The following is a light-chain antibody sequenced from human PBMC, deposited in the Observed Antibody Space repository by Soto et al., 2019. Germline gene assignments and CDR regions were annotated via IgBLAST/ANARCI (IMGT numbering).Light chain of an antibody. CDR2: DAS. Sequence: DNDITQSPSTLSTYVGDRVTITCRASQSISSWLAWSQQKPGKAPKLLISDASSLASGVPSRFSGSGSGTEFTLTISSLQPEDFAIYYCQQLNSYPPLTFGGGTKVDI. V-gene: IGKV1-5*01. J-gene: IGKJ4*01. CDR3: QQLNSYPPLT. CDR1: QSISSW.